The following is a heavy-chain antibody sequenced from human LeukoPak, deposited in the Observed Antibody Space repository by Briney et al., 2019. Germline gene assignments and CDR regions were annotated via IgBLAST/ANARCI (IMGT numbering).Heavy chain of an antibody. Sequence: GGTLRLSCAASGFTFSSYGMSWVRQAPGKGLEWVSAISGSGGSTYYADSVKGRFTISRDNSKNTLYLQMNSLRAEDAAVYYCAKDYDILTGYYLNWFDPWGQGTLVTVSS. CDR2: ISGSGGST. CDR3: AKDYDILTGYYLNWFDP. V-gene: IGHV3-23*01. CDR1: GFTFSSYG. J-gene: IGHJ5*02. D-gene: IGHD3-9*01.